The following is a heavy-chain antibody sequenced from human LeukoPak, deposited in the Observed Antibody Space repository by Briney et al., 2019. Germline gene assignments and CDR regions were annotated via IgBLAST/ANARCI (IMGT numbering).Heavy chain of an antibody. CDR3: ARDSRFLEWLLPPLVGMDV. Sequence: GGSLRLSCAASGFTFSSYGIHWVRQAPGKGLEWVAVISYDGSNKYYADSVKGRFTISRDNSKNTLYLQMSSLRAEDTAVYYCARDSRFLEWLLPPLVGMDVWGRGTTDTVSS. CDR1: GFTFSSYG. CDR2: ISYDGSNK. J-gene: IGHJ6*02. V-gene: IGHV3-30-3*01. D-gene: IGHD3-3*01.